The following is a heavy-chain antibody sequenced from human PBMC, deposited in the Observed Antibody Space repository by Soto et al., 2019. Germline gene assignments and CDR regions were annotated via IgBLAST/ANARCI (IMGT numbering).Heavy chain of an antibody. CDR2: ITYDGSNK. CDR3: AKDRVGGTFYTPLGF. Sequence: VGSLRLSCQASGFNFDDYGMHWVRQAPGKGLEWVAVITYDGSNKYYADSVKGRFTISRDNAKITLSLHLNTLKPEDTAVYHCAKDRVGGTFYTPLGFWGQGTLVTVSS. D-gene: IGHD1-7*01. J-gene: IGHJ4*02. CDR1: GFNFDDYG. V-gene: IGHV3-30*18.